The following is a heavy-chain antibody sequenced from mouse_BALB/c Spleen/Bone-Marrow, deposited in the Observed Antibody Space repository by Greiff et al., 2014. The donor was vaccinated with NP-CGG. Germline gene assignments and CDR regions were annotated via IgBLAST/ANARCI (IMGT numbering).Heavy chain of an antibody. CDR2: IRTKANGYTT. J-gene: IGHJ1*01. V-gene: IGHV7-3*02. D-gene: IGHD1-1*01. Sequence: EVQLVQSGGGLVQPGGSLTLSCAASGFTFPGYYMSWVRQPPAKKLAWLGFIRTKANGYTTDSSASVKGRFTIYRDNSQSIHYLQMNTLRSEDSAAYSCARCGGIGSSSCFDVWGAGTTVTVSS. CDR1: GFTFPGYY. CDR3: ARCGGIGSSSCFDV.